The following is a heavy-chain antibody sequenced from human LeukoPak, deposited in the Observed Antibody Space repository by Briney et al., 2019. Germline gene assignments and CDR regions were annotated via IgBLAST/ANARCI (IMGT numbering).Heavy chain of an antibody. Sequence: PGGSLRLSCAASGFTFSSYGMHWVRQAPGKGLEWVAFIRYDGSNKYYADSVKGRFTISRDNANNSLYLQLSSLRVEDTAVYYCAREYYGVIFSHYLDVWGKGTTVTVSS. D-gene: IGHD3-9*01. CDR2: IRYDGSNK. J-gene: IGHJ6*04. V-gene: IGHV3-30*02. CDR1: GFTFSSYG. CDR3: AREYYGVIFSHYLDV.